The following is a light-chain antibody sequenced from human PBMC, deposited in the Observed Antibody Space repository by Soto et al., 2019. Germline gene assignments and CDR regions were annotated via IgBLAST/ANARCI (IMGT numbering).Light chain of an antibody. CDR1: SSNIANNN. J-gene: IGLJ3*02. CDR2: SNN. V-gene: IGLV1-47*02. Sequence: QSVLTQSPSASETPGQRVTISCSGSSSNIANNNVYWYQQLSGTAPKVLIYSNNQRPSGVPDRFSGSKSGTSASLAISGLRSEDEADYYCAAWDDSLSGRVFGGGTKVTVL. CDR3: AAWDDSLSGRV.